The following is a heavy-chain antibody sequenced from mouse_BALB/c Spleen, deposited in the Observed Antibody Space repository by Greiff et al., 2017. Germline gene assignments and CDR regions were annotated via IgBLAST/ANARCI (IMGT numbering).Heavy chain of an antibody. CDR2: IDPANGNT. J-gene: IGHJ1*01. CDR3: ARSFPYWYFDV. Sequence: EVNLVESGAELVKPGASVKLSCTASGFNIKDTYMHWVKQRPEQGLEWIGRIDPANGNTKYDPKFQGKATITADTSSNTAYLQLSSLTSEDTAVYYCARSFPYWYFDVWGAGTTVTVSS. V-gene: IGHV14-3*02. CDR1: GFNIKDTY.